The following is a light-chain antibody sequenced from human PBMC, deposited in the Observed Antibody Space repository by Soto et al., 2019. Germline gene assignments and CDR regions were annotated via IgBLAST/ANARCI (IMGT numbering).Light chain of an antibody. Sequence: QAVVTQPPSASGTPGQRVTISCSGSSSNIGSNYVYWYQQLPETAPKLLIYRNNQRPSGVPDRFSGSKSGTSASLAISGLRSEDEADYYCAAWDDSLSGYVVFGGGTKLTVL. J-gene: IGLJ2*01. CDR3: AAWDDSLSGYVV. CDR2: RNN. V-gene: IGLV1-47*01. CDR1: SSNIGSNY.